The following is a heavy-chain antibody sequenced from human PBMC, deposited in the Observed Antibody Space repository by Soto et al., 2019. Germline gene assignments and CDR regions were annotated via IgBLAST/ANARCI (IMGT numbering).Heavy chain of an antibody. V-gene: IGHV5-51*01. CDR1: GYSFTSYW. CDR3: ARLALPYYYYYGMDV. J-gene: IGHJ6*02. CDR2: IYPGDSDT. Sequence: GESLKISCKGSGYSFTSYWIGWVRQMPGKGLEWMGIIYPGDSDTRYSPSFQGQVTISADKSISTAYLQWSSLKASDTAMYYCARLALPYYYYYGMDVWGQGTTVTVSS. D-gene: IGHD1-26*01.